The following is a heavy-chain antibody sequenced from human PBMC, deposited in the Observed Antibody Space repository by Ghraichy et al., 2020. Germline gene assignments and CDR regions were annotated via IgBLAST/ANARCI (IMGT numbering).Heavy chain of an antibody. CDR3: ARPYGSGIYYNFAY. CDR2: IYPGDSDP. J-gene: IGHJ4*02. D-gene: IGHD3-10*01. V-gene: IGHV5-51*01. CDR1: GYSFTNYW. Sequence: GESLNISCKGSGYSFTNYWIGWVRQMPGKGLEWIGIIYPGDSDPIHSPSFQGQVTISTDKSISTAYLQWSSLKASDTAMYYCARPYGSGIYYNFAYWGQGTLVTVSS.